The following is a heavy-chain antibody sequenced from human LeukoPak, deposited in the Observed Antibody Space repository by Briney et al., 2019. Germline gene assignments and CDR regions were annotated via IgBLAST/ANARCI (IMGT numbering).Heavy chain of an antibody. V-gene: IGHV3-74*01. CDR1: GFTFSSYW. CDR2: INSDGSST. Sequence: GGSLRLSCAASGFTFSSYWMHWVRQAPGKGLMWVSRINSDGSSTSYADSVKGRFTISRDNAKNTLYLQMNSLRAEDTAVYYCARVPRGWSIDYWGQGTLVTVSS. J-gene: IGHJ4*02. CDR3: ARVPRGWSIDY. D-gene: IGHD6-19*01.